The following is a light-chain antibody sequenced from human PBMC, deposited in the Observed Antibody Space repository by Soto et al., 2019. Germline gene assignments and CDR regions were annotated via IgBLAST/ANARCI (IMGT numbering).Light chain of an antibody. Sequence: EIVLTQSPGTLSLSPGERATLSCRASQSVWNNYLAWYQQKRGQAPRLLIYGASRRATGIPDRFTGSGSGRAFTTTISRLEPPDDVSYYCQQQDPMTARTFGQGTKVEIK. CDR3: QQQDPMTART. CDR1: QSVWNNY. J-gene: IGKJ1*01. V-gene: IGKV3-20*01. CDR2: GAS.